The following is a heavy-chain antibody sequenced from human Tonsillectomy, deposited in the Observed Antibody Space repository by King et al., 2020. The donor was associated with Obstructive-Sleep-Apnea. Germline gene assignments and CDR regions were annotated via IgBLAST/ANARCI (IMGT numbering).Heavy chain of an antibody. CDR2: ISYDGSNK. CDR1: GFTFSSYG. Sequence: QLVQSGGGVVQPGRSLRLSCAASGFTFSSYGMHWVRQAPGKGLEWVAVISYDGSNKFYADSVKGRFTISRDNSKNTLYLQMNSLRAEDTALYYCAKAPVVITLYYYYGMDVWGQGTTVTVSS. CDR3: AKAPVVITLYYYYGMDV. J-gene: IGHJ6*02. D-gene: IGHD3-22*01. V-gene: IGHV3-30*18.